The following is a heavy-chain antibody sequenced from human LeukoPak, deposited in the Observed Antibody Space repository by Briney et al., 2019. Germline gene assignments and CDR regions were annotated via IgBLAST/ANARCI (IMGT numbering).Heavy chain of an antibody. Sequence: GGSLRLSCAASGFTFSSHVMSWVRQAPGKGLEWVSDISASGDTTYYADSVKGRFTISRDNSKNTLDLQMNSLRAEDTAVYYCAKERAGMGADAFDIWGQGTMVTVSS. CDR2: ISASGDTT. V-gene: IGHV3-23*01. D-gene: IGHD1-26*01. J-gene: IGHJ3*02. CDR3: AKERAGMGADAFDI. CDR1: GFTFSSHV.